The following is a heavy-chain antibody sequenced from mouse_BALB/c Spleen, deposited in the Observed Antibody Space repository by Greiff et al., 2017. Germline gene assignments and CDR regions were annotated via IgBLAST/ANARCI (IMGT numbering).Heavy chain of an antibody. J-gene: IGHJ1*01. V-gene: IGHV7-3*02. Sequence: EVMLVESGGGLVQPGGSLRLSCATSGFTFTDYYMSWVRQPPGKALEWLGFIRNKANGYTTEYSASVKGRFTISRDNSQSILYLQMNTLRAEDSATYYCARDKVLRGYFDVWGAGTTVTVSS. D-gene: IGHD1-1*01. CDR2: IRNKANGYTT. CDR3: ARDKVLRGYFDV. CDR1: GFTFTDYY.